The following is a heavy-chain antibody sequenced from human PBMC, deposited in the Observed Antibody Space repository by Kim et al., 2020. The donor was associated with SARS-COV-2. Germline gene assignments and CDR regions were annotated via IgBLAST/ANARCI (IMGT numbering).Heavy chain of an antibody. Sequence: GGSLRLSCAASGFTFSSYAMHWVRQAPGKGLEWVAVISYDGSNKYYADSVKGRFTISRDNSKNTLYLQMNSLRAEDTAVYYCAREAAVPGEYHFDYWGQG. V-gene: IGHV3-30-3*01. D-gene: IGHD3-16*01. CDR1: GFTFSSYA. CDR2: ISYDGSNK. J-gene: IGHJ4*02. CDR3: AREAAVPGEYHFDY.